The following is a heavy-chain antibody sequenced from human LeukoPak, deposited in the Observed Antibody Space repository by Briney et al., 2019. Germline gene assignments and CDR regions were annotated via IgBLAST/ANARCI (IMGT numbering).Heavy chain of an antibody. CDR1: GGSISSGGYY. D-gene: IGHD6-6*01. V-gene: IGHV4-30-2*01. CDR3: ARGDSSSSLDY. Sequence: SQTLSLTCTVSGGSISSGGYYWSWIRQPPGKGLEWIGYIYHSGSTYYNPSLKSRVTISVDRSKNQFSLKLSSVTAADTAVYYCARGDSSSSLDYWGQGTLVTVSS. J-gene: IGHJ4*02. CDR2: IYHSGST.